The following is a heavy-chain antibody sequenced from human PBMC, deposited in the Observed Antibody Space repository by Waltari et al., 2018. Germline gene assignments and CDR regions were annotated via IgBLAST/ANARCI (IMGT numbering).Heavy chain of an antibody. CDR3: ARGVTIFGVAGMDV. J-gene: IGHJ6*02. V-gene: IGHV3-48*01. Sequence: EVQLVESGGGLVQPGGSLRLSCAASGFTFSSYSMNWIRQAPGKGLEWVSYISSSSSTIYYADSVKGRFTISRDNAKNSLYLQMNSLRAEDTAVYYCARGVTIFGVAGMDVWGQGTTVTVSS. CDR1: GFTFSSYS. CDR2: ISSSSSTI. D-gene: IGHD3-3*01.